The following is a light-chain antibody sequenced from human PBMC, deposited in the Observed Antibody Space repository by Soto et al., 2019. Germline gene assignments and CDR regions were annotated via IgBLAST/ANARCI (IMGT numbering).Light chain of an antibody. CDR3: LQHNTYPWT. J-gene: IGKJ1*01. CDR2: AAS. V-gene: IGKV1-17*01. CDR1: QGIGDD. Sequence: DIQMTQSPSSLSASVGDRVIITCRASQGIGDDLGWYQQKPGKAPKRLIYAASSLQIGVPSRFSGRGSGTKFTLKIRILQPDDCASYYCLQHNTYPWTFGPGTKVEVK.